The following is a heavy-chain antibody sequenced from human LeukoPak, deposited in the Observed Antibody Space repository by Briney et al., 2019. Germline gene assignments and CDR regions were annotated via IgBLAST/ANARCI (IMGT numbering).Heavy chain of an antibody. CDR1: GFTFSSYA. D-gene: IGHD3-22*01. V-gene: IGHV3-23*01. Sequence: PGGSLRLSCAASGFTFSSYAMSWVRQAPGKGLEWVSAISGSGGSTYYADSVKGRFTISRDNSKNTLYLQMNSLRAEDTAVYYCARDQGYYDSSGPGDWGQGTLVTVSS. CDR2: ISGSGGST. J-gene: IGHJ4*02. CDR3: ARDQGYYDSSGPGD.